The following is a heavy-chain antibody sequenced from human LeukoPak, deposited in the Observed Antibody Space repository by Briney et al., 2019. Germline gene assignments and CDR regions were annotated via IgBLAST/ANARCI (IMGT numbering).Heavy chain of an antibody. CDR1: GFTFSNYW. V-gene: IGHV3-74*01. D-gene: IGHD5-18*01. Sequence: GGSLRLSCAASGFTFSNYWMHWVRQAPGKGLVWVSRINSNGSNTSYADSVKGRFTISRDNAKNTLYLQMNSLRAEDTAVYYCARGASGYSYGWGQGTLVTVSS. CDR2: INSNGSNT. J-gene: IGHJ4*02. CDR3: ARGASGYSYG.